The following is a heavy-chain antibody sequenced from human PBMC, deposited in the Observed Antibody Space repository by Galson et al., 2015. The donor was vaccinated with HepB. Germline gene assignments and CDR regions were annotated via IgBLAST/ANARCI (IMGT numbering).Heavy chain of an antibody. D-gene: IGHD2-15*01. CDR2: IYSGGST. Sequence: SLRLSCAASGFTVSSNYMSWVRQAPGKGLEWVSVIYSGGSTYYADSVKGRFTISRHNSKNTLYLQMNSLRAEDTAVYYCNYRRSGGTLGAFDIWGQGTMVTVSS. CDR1: GFTVSSNY. V-gene: IGHV3-53*04. CDR3: NYRRSGGTLGAFDI. J-gene: IGHJ3*02.